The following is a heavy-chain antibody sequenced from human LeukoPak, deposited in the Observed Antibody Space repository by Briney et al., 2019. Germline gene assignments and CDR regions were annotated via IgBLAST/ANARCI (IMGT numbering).Heavy chain of an antibody. J-gene: IGHJ4*02. V-gene: IGHV4-4*07. Sequence: SETLSLTCTVSGGSINTYYWSWIRQPAGKGLEWIGRIYSSGTTHYNPSLKSRVTMSVDTSKNQFSLKLSSVTAADTAVYYCARGPPYSSGWHWGHPFDYWGQGTLVTVSS. CDR1: GGSINTYY. CDR3: ARGPPYSSGWHWGHPFDY. CDR2: IYSSGTT. D-gene: IGHD6-19*01.